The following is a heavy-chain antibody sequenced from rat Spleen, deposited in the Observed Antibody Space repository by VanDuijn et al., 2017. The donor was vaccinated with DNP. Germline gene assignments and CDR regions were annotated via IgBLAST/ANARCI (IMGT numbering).Heavy chain of an antibody. Sequence: EVQLVESGGGLVQPGRSLKLSCAASGFTFSNYDMAWVRQAPTKGLEWVASISPSGGSTYYRDSVKGRFTVSRDNAKSTLYLQMDSLRSEDTATYYCARSPILQWYFDYWGQGVMVTVSS. CDR3: ARSPILQWYFDY. J-gene: IGHJ2*01. D-gene: IGHD1-1*01. CDR2: ISPSGGST. CDR1: GFTFSNYD. V-gene: IGHV5-25*01.